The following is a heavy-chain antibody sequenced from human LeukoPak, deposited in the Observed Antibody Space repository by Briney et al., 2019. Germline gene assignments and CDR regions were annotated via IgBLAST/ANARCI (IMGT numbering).Heavy chain of an antibody. V-gene: IGHV3-49*04. CDR1: GFTFGDYA. J-gene: IGHJ4*02. Sequence: GRSLRLSCTASGFTFGDYAMSWVRQAPGKGLEWVGFIRSKAYGGTTEYAASVKGRFTISRDDSKSIAYLQMNSLKTEDTAVYYCANHIERGHYYDKYYFDYWGQGTLVTVSS. CDR3: ANHIERGHYYDKYYFDY. D-gene: IGHD3-22*01. CDR2: IRSKAYGGTT.